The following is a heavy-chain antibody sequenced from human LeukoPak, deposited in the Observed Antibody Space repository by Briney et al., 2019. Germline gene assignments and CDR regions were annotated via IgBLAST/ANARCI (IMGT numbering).Heavy chain of an antibody. CDR3: VLDFSRGVPRQLLDY. J-gene: IGHJ4*02. CDR1: GFTFSRNA. Sequence: GGSLRLSCAASGFTFSRNAMNWLRQAPGKGREWVTAISGNGLGTYYADSVKGRFTIYRDNARHSLCLQIYSQRAEETAVYYSVLDFSRGVPRQLLDYWGQGTLVSVSS. V-gene: IGHV3-23*01. D-gene: IGHD2/OR15-2a*01. CDR2: ISGNGLGT.